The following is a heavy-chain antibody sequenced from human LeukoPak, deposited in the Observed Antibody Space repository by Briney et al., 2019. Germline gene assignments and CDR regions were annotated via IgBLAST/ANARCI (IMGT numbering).Heavy chain of an antibody. CDR3: ARDPYFDAFDM. J-gene: IGHJ3*02. V-gene: IGHV3-7*01. CDR1: GFIFSSYW. Sequence: TGGSLRFSCVASGFIFSSYWMSWVRQAPGKGLEWVANIKDDGNEQYYVDSVRGRFTIFRDNAKNSLYLQMNSLRVEDTAMYYCARDPYFDAFDMWGQGTMVTVSS. D-gene: IGHD3-3*01. CDR2: IKDDGNEQ.